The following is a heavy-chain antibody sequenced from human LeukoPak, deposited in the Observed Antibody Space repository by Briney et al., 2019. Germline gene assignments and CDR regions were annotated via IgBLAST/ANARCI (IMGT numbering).Heavy chain of an antibody. D-gene: IGHD2-15*01. Sequence: GGSLRLSCAASGFTFSSYGMHWVRQAPGKGLEWVAFIRYDGSNKYYTDSVKGRFTISRENSKNTLYLQMNSLRAEDTAVYYCARDSLRYCSGGSCYLLDYWGQGTLVTVSS. CDR2: IRYDGSNK. V-gene: IGHV3-30*02. J-gene: IGHJ4*02. CDR1: GFTFSSYG. CDR3: ARDSLRYCSGGSCYLLDY.